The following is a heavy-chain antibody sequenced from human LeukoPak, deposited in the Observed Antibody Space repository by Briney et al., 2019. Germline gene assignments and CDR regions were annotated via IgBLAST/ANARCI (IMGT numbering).Heavy chain of an antibody. Sequence: AETLSLTCTVSGGSISSYYWSWIRQPAGRGLGWIGYIYYSGSTYYNPSLQSRVTISVDTSKNQFSLKLSSVTAADTAVYYCARWGGEEQQLVNDAFDIWGQGTMVTISS. CDR3: ARWGGEEQQLVNDAFDI. CDR2: IYYSGST. D-gene: IGHD6-13*01. CDR1: GGSISSYY. J-gene: IGHJ3*02. V-gene: IGHV4-59*08.